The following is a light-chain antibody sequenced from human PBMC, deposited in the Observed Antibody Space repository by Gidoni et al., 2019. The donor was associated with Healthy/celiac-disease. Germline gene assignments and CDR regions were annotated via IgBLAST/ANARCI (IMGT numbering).Light chain of an antibody. J-gene: IGKJ2*01. CDR2: GAS. Sequence: EIVLTQSPVTVSLSPGERATLSCSASKSVSSSYLAWYQQKPGQAPRLLIYGASSRATGIPDRFSGSGSGTDFTLTISRLEPEDFAVYYCQQYGSSPYTFGQGTKLEIK. CDR1: KSVSSSY. V-gene: IGKV3-20*01. CDR3: QQYGSSPYT.